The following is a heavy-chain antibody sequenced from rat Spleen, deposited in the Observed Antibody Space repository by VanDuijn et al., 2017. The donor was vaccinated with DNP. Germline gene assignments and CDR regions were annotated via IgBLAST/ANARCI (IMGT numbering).Heavy chain of an antibody. CDR1: GFSLTSYG. D-gene: IGHD5-1*01. CDR2: IWSTGGR. V-gene: IGHV2-4*01. CDR3: ARGNWFAY. Sequence: QVQLKESGPGLVQPSQTLSLTCTVSGFSLTSYGVSWVRQPPGKGLEWIGAIWSTGGRQYNSVFKSRLSITKDTSKSQVFLQMNSLQTEDTATYYCARGNWFAYWGQGVMVTVSS. J-gene: IGHJ2*01.